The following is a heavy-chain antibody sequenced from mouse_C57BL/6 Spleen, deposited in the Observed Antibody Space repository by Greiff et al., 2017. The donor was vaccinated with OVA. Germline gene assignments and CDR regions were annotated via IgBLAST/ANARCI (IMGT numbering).Heavy chain of an antibody. CDR1: GYTFTSYW. CDR3: ARDDDYDGGRVDY. CDR2: INPSNGGT. V-gene: IGHV1-53*01. D-gene: IGHD2-4*01. J-gene: IGHJ2*01. Sequence: VQLQQPGTELVKPGASVKLSCKASGYTFTSYWMHWVKQRPGQGLEWIGNINPSNGGTNYNEKFKSKATLTVDKSSSTAYMQLSSLTSEDSAVYCGARDDDYDGGRVDYWGQGTTLTVSS.